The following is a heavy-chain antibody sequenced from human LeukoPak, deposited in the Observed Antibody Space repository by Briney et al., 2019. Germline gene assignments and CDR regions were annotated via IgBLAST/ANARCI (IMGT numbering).Heavy chain of an antibody. CDR3: ARTGRRDSGGYYYFDY. CDR1: GGSISSGGDY. D-gene: IGHD3-22*01. V-gene: IGHV4-31*03. J-gene: IGHJ4*02. Sequence: SETLSLTCTVSGGSISSGGDYWSWIRQHPGKGLEWIGYIYYSGNTYYNPSLKSRVTISVDTSKNQFSLKLSSVTAADTGVYYCARTGRRDSGGYYYFDYWGQGTPVTVSS. CDR2: IYYSGNT.